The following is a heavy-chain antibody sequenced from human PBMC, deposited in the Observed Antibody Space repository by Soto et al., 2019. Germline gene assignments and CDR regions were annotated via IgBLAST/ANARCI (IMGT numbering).Heavy chain of an antibody. CDR2: ISAYNGNT. D-gene: IGHD6-25*01. Sequence: ASVKVSCKASGYTFTSYGISWVRQAPGQGLEWMGWISAYNGNTNYAQKLQGRVTMTTDTSTSTAYMELRSLRSDDTAVYYCARDRGGRGAAATFYYYYGMDVWGQGTTVTVS. V-gene: IGHV1-18*04. CDR1: GYTFTSYG. CDR3: ARDRGGRGAAATFYYYYGMDV. J-gene: IGHJ6*02.